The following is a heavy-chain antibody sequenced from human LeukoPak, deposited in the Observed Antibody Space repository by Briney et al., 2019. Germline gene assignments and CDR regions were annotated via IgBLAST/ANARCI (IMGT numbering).Heavy chain of an antibody. CDR2: ISSSSSTI. D-gene: IGHD1-26*01. V-gene: IGHV3-48*01. J-gene: IGHJ4*02. Sequence: GGSLRLSCAASGFTFSSYSMNWVRQAPGKGLEWISYISSSSSTIYYADSVKGRFTISRDNAKNSLYLQMNSLRAEDTAVYYCARPGIEGAPGAFDYWGQGTLVTVSS. CDR3: ARPGIEGAPGAFDY. CDR1: GFTFSSYS.